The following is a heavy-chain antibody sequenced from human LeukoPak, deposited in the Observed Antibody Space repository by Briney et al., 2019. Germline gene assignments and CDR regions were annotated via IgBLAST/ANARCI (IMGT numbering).Heavy chain of an antibody. J-gene: IGHJ4*02. V-gene: IGHV4-30-2*01. D-gene: IGHD6-13*01. CDR3: VVSYSRTWYPADY. CDR1: GGSIIVAAYS. Sequence: PSQTPSLTCAVSGGSIIVAAYSWSWIRQPPGKGLEWIGYIYHTGRTSYNPSLKSRVTISVDRSKNQFSLKLNSVTAADTAVYYCVVSYSRTWYPADYWGQGTLVTASS. CDR2: IYHTGRT.